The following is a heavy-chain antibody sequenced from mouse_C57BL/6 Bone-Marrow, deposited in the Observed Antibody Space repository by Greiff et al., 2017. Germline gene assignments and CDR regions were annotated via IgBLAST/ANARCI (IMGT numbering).Heavy chain of an antibody. CDR3: ARRNWDFDY. CDR1: GFTFSSYT. J-gene: IGHJ2*01. D-gene: IGHD4-1*01. V-gene: IGHV5-9*01. Sequence: EVKLVESGGGLVKPGGSLKLSCAASGFTFSSYTMSWVRQTPEKRLEWVATISGGGGNTYYPDSVKGRFTISRDNAKNTLYLQMSSLRSEDTALYYCARRNWDFDYWGQGTTLTVSS. CDR2: ISGGGGNT.